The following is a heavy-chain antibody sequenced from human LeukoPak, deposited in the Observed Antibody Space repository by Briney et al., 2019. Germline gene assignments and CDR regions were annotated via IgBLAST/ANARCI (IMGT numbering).Heavy chain of an antibody. J-gene: IGHJ4*02. D-gene: IGHD3-22*01. CDR2: ISWNSGSI. Sequence: GGSLRLSCAASGFTFDDYAMHWVRQAPGQGLEWVSGISWNSGSIGYADSVKGRFTISRDNAKNSLYLQMNSLRAEDTALYYCAKDIASYYYDSSGYYALWGQGTLVTVSS. V-gene: IGHV3-9*01. CDR1: GFTFDDYA. CDR3: AKDIASYYYDSSGYYAL.